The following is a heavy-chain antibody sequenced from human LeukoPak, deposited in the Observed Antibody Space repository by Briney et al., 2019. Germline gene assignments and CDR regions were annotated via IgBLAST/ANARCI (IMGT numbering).Heavy chain of an antibody. V-gene: IGHV1-2*06. Sequence: ASVKVSCKASGYTFTGYYMHWVRQAPGQVLEWMGRINPNSGGTNYAQKFQGRVTMTRDTSISTAYMELRSLRSDDTAVYYCARDLGGSYLISMHYWGQGTLVTVSS. J-gene: IGHJ4*02. CDR2: INPNSGGT. CDR1: GYTFTGYY. D-gene: IGHD1-26*01. CDR3: ARDLGGSYLISMHY.